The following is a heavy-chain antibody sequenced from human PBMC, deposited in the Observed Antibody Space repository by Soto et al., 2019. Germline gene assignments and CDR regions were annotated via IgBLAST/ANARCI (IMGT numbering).Heavy chain of an antibody. CDR3: ARCRWATIDHLDY. Sequence: VASVKVSCKASGYTFTSYAMHWVRQAPGQRLEWMGWINAGNGNTKYSQKFQGRVTITRDTSASTAYMELSSLRSEDTAVYYCARCRWATIDHLDYWGQGTLVTVSS. D-gene: IGHD5-12*01. CDR1: GYTFTSYA. V-gene: IGHV1-3*01. J-gene: IGHJ4*02. CDR2: INAGNGNT.